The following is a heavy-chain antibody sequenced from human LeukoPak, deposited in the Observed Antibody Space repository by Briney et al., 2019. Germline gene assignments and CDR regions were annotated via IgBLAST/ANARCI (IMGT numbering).Heavy chain of an antibody. CDR1: GGTFSSYA. CDR2: IIPIFGTA. Sequence: SVKVSCKASGGTFSSYAISWVRQAPGQGLEWMGGIIPIFGTANYAQKFQRRVTITADESTSTAYMELSSLRSEDTAVYYCARVLRFGDPYYFDYWGQGTLVTVSS. J-gene: IGHJ4*02. CDR3: ARVLRFGDPYYFDY. V-gene: IGHV1-69*13. D-gene: IGHD3-10*01.